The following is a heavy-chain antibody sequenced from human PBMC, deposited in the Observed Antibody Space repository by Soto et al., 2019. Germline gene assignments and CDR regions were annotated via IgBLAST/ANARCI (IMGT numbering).Heavy chain of an antibody. J-gene: IGHJ4*02. CDR1: GFTFSSYA. V-gene: IGHV3-23*01. Sequence: GGSLRLSCAASGFTFSSYAMSWVRQAPGKGLEWVSAISGSGGSTYYADSGKGRFTISRDNSKNTLYLQMNSLRAEDTAVYYCAKALTVTTYHGFDYWGQGTLVTVSS. CDR2: ISGSGGST. D-gene: IGHD4-17*01. CDR3: AKALTVTTYHGFDY.